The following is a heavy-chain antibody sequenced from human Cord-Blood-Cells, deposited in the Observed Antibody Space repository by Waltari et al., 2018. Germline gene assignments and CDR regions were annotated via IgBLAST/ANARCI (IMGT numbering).Heavy chain of an antibody. J-gene: IGHJ4*02. CDR3: ARDEDWNYFDY. CDR2: IIPILGIA. D-gene: IGHD1-1*01. Sequence: QVQLVQSVAEAQKLGSSVKVSCKASGATSSSYAISWGRQAPGQGLEWMGRIIPILGIANYAQKFQGRVTITADKSTSTAYMELSSLRSEDTAVYYCARDEDWNYFDYWGQGTLVTVSS. CDR1: GATSSSYA. V-gene: IGHV1-69*09.